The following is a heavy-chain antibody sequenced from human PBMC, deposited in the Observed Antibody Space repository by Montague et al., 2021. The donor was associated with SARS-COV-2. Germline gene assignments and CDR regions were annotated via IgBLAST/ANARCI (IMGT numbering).Heavy chain of an antibody. CDR2: IGTAGDT. CDR1: GFTFSSYD. V-gene: IGHV3-13*04. CDR3: ATGYSSGWSHQYYFDY. D-gene: IGHD6-19*01. Sequence: SLRLSCAASGFTFSSYDMHWVRQATGKGLEWVSAIGTAGDTYYPGSVKGRFTISRENAKNSSYLQMNSLRAGDTAVYYCATGYSSGWSHQYYFDYWGQGTLVTVSS. J-gene: IGHJ4*02.